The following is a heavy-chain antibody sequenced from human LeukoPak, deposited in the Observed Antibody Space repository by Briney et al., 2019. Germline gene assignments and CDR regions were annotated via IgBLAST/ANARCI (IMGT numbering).Heavy chain of an antibody. CDR1: GHSLTTGYY. V-gene: IGHV4-38-2*02. CDR3: AIDTGRSRNDNRFDP. Sequence: SETLSLTCAVSGHSLTTGYYWGWIRQPPGKGLEWIGNIYYSGTSYYNPSLKSRVTMSVDTSKNQFSLKLSSVTAADTAVYFWAIDTGRSRNDNRFDPWGQGTLVTVSS. D-gene: IGHD2-15*01. CDR2: IYYSGTS. J-gene: IGHJ5*01.